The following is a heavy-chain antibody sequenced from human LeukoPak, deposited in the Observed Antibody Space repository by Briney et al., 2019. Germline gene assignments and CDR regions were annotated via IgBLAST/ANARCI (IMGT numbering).Heavy chain of an antibody. J-gene: IGHJ6*04. CDR1: GFTFSSYS. CDR3: ARVITMVRGVPYYCGMDV. CDR2: ISSSSSYI. V-gene: IGHV3-21*01. D-gene: IGHD3-10*01. Sequence: GGSLRLSCAASGFTFSSYSMNWVRQAPGKGLEWVSSISSSSSYIYYADSVKGRFTISRDNAKNSLYLQMNSLRAEDTAVYYCARVITMVRGVPYYCGMDVWGKGTTVTVSS.